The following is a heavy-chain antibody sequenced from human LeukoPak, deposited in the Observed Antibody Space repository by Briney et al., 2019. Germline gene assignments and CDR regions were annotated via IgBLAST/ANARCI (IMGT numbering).Heavy chain of an antibody. Sequence: SETPSLTCTVSGGSISSYYWSWIRQPPGKGLEWIGYIYYSGSTNYNPSLKSRVTISVDTSKNQFSLKLSSVTAADTAVYYCARGDYYDSSGYFDYCGQGTLVTVSS. CDR1: GGSISSYY. CDR3: ARGDYYDSSGYFDY. V-gene: IGHV4-59*01. J-gene: IGHJ4*02. CDR2: IYYSGST. D-gene: IGHD3-22*01.